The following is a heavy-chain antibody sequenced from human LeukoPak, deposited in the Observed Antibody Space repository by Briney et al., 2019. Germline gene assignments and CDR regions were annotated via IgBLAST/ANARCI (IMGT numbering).Heavy chain of an antibody. CDR2: TSHDGNAE. Sequence: VTSLRLSCEVSGFTISNHGMHWVRQAPGKGLEWVAMTSHDGNAEYYADSVKGRLTISRDNSKNTLYLQMNSLTTEDTATYYCAKDWGANNWYNWFDPWGQGTQVTVSS. V-gene: IGHV3-30*18. CDR1: GFTISNHG. J-gene: IGHJ5*02. D-gene: IGHD1-20*01. CDR3: AKDWGANNWYNWFDP.